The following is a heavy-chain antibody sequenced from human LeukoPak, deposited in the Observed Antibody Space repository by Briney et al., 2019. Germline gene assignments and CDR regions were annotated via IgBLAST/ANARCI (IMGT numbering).Heavy chain of an antibody. D-gene: IGHD5-18*01. J-gene: IGHJ4*02. Sequence: SETLSLTCAVSGGSISDYYWTWIRQPPGKELEWIGYIYNSGSTNYNPSLKSRVTISVDTSKNQFSLKLSSVTAADTAVYYCARLGYSSPDYWGQGTLVTVSS. V-gene: IGHV4-59*08. CDR1: GGSISDYY. CDR2: IYNSGST. CDR3: ARLGYSSPDY.